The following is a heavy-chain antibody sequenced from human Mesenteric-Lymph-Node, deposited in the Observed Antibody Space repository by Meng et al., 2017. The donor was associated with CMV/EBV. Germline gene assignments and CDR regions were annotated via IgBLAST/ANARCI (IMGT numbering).Heavy chain of an antibody. CDR2: ISRNSDTI. J-gene: IGHJ6*02. D-gene: IGHD2-2*02. CDR3: ARDLGCSSTSCYKVAVYYYYGMDV. Sequence: SLKISCAASGFPFDHYAMHWVRQTPGKGPEWVSGISRNSDTIVYADSVKGRLTISRDNAKNSLYLQMNSLRAEDTAVYYCARDLGCSSTSCYKVAVYYYYGMDVWGQGTTVTVSS. V-gene: IGHV3-9*01. CDR1: GFPFDHYA.